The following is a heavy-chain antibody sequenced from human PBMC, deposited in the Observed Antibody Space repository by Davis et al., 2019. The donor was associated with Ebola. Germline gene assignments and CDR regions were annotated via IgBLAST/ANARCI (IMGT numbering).Heavy chain of an antibody. CDR3: ARHHYMRIDY. J-gene: IGHJ4*02. Sequence: PGGSLRLSCAASGFTFSGHWMTWVRQVPGKGLEWVANINLDGSEKNYVDSVKGRFTISRDNAKSSLYVYMNSLRGDDTAVYYCARHHYMRIDYWGQGSVVTVSS. D-gene: IGHD4-11*01. V-gene: IGHV3-7*03. CDR2: INLDGSEK. CDR1: GFTFSGHW.